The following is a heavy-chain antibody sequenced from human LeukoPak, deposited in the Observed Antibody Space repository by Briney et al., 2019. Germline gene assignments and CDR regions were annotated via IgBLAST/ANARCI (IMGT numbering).Heavy chain of an antibody. Sequence: PGGSLRLSCAASGFTFSSYAMSWVRQAPGKGLEWVSAISISVGSTYYADSVKGRSTISRDNSKNMLYLQMNSLRAEDTAVYYCASGGGGTWFDPWGQGTLLTVSS. D-gene: IGHD3-3*01. CDR2: ISISVGST. V-gene: IGHV3-23*01. J-gene: IGHJ5*02. CDR1: GFTFSSYA. CDR3: ASGGGGTWFDP.